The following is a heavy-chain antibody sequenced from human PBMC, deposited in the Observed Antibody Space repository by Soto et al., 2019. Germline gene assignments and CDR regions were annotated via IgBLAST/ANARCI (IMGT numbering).Heavy chain of an antibody. J-gene: IGHJ6*02. CDR3: AKGRGEMNWANYYGLDV. V-gene: IGHV3-30*18. D-gene: IGHD7-27*01. CDR1: GFSFPRFS. CDR2: ITYEGSQI. Sequence: QVQLVESGGGVGQPGRSLRLSCAASGFSFPRFSMHWVRQSPGKGLEWVALITYEGSQIYYADAVKGRFTISRDNGDNTLSLQMDNLRTEDTATYFCAKGRGEMNWANYYGLDVWGQGTTVTVSS.